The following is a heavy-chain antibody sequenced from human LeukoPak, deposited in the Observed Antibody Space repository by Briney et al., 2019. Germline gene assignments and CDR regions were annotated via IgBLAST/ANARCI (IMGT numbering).Heavy chain of an antibody. J-gene: IGHJ5*02. D-gene: IGHD2-2*01. Sequence: ASVKVSCKASGYTFSDSAIIWVRQAPGQGLEWVGWISMYNGNTNNAENFQGRVTMTTDTSTNTAYMELRSLRSDDTAVYYCVRDVGCSSDSCYSKNWFAPWGQGTLVTVSS. CDR1: GYTFSDSA. V-gene: IGHV1-18*01. CDR2: ISMYNGNT. CDR3: VRDVGCSSDSCYSKNWFAP.